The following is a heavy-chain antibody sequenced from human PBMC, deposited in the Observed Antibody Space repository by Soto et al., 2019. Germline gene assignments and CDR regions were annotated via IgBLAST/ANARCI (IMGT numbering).Heavy chain of an antibody. CDR3: ARDTAFINSGFFDA. Sequence: GGSLRLSCAASGFTFSDYYMNWIRQAPGKGLEWVSYISDSGSSIFYADSVKGRFTISRDSARKSLYLHMSSLRVEDTAVYYCARDTAFINSGFFDAWGQGTPVTVSS. D-gene: IGHD3-22*01. J-gene: IGHJ5*02. CDR1: GFTFSDYY. V-gene: IGHV3-11*01. CDR2: ISDSGSSI.